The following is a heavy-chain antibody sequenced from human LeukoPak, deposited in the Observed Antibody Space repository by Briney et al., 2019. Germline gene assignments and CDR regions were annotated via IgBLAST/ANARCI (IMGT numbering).Heavy chain of an antibody. Sequence: SETLSLTCTVSGYSISSGYYWGWIRQPPGKGLEWIGSIYHSGSTYYNPSLKSRVTISVDTSKNQFSLKLSSVTAADTAVYYCARVKGRYCSSTSCQGFDYWGQGTLVTVSS. D-gene: IGHD2-2*01. CDR2: IYHSGST. V-gene: IGHV4-38-2*02. J-gene: IGHJ4*02. CDR3: ARVKGRYCSSTSCQGFDY. CDR1: GYSISSGYY.